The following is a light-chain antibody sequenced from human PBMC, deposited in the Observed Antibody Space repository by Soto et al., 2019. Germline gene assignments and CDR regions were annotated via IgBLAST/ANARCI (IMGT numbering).Light chain of an antibody. J-gene: IGKJ1*01. Sequence: DIKMNQSPSTLSASVGDRVTITCRASQSISSWLAWYQQRPGKAPKLLIYDASSLESGVPSRFSGSGSGTEFTLTISSLQPDDFATYYCQQYNSYSPFGQGTKVDI. CDR3: QQYNSYSP. CDR1: QSISSW. V-gene: IGKV1-5*01. CDR2: DAS.